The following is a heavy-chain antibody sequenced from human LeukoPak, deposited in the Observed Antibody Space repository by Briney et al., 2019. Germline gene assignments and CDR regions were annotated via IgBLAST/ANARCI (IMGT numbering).Heavy chain of an antibody. D-gene: IGHD4-17*01. CDR2: IKSKTDGGTI. Sequence: GGSLRLSCAASGFTFSDAWMSWVRQAPGKGLEWVGRIKSKTDGGTIDYAAPVKGRFTISRDDSKNTMYLQMKSLKTEDTGVYYCTTVYHGDLTAFDHWGQGTLVTVSS. CDR3: TTVYHGDLTAFDH. CDR1: GFTFSDAW. J-gene: IGHJ4*02. V-gene: IGHV3-15*01.